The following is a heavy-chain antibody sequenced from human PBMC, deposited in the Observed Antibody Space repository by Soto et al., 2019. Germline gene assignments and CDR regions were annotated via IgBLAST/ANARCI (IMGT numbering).Heavy chain of an antibody. CDR2: ISDRGGST. CDR3: TQDLTRMDRGVNRNNYGMDA. Sequence: GGSLRLSCTASGFSFSSYAMTWVRLAPGKGLQWVSSISDRGGSTYYADSVKGRFTISRDNSKNTVYLQMNSLRAEDSAVYYCTQDLTRMDRGVNRNNYGMDAWGLETTV. J-gene: IGHJ6*02. D-gene: IGHD3-10*01. V-gene: IGHV3-23*01. CDR1: GFSFSSYA.